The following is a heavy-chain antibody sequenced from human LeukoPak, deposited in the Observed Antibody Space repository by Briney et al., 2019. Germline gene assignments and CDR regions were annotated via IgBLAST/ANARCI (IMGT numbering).Heavy chain of an antibody. V-gene: IGHV3-48*04. CDR2: ISNSNTI. Sequence: GGSLRLSCAASGFTFSSYSMNWVRQAPGKGLEWVSYISNSNTIYYADSVKGRFTISRDSAKNSLYLQMNSLRAEDTAVYYCAREVIAAHNWFDPWGQGTLVTVSS. CDR3: AREVIAAHNWFDP. D-gene: IGHD6-6*01. J-gene: IGHJ5*02. CDR1: GFTFSSYS.